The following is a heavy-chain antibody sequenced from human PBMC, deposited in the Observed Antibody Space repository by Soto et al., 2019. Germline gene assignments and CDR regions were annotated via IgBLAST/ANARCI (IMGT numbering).Heavy chain of an antibody. Sequence: RGESLKISCTGVGYSFTSYWIGWVRQMPGKGLEWMGIIYPGGSDTRYSPSFQGQVTISADKSITTAYLQWSSLKASDTAMYYCARGYCTTTICDPWFDPWGQGTLVTVSS. J-gene: IGHJ5*02. CDR2: IYPGGSDT. D-gene: IGHD2-2*01. V-gene: IGHV5-51*01. CDR1: GYSFTSYW. CDR3: ARGYCTTTICDPWFDP.